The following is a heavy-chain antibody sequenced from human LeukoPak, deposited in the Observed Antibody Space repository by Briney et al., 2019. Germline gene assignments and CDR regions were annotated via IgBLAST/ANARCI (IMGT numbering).Heavy chain of an antibody. D-gene: IGHD3-22*01. Sequence: GGSLRLSCAASGFTFSSYWMSWVRQAPGKGLEWVANIKQDGSEKYYVVSVKGRFTISRDNAKNSLYLQMNSLRAEDTAVYYCARGATYYYDSSGYSTDYWGQGTLVTVSS. V-gene: IGHV3-7*03. CDR3: ARGATYYYDSSGYSTDY. CDR1: GFTFSSYW. CDR2: IKQDGSEK. J-gene: IGHJ4*02.